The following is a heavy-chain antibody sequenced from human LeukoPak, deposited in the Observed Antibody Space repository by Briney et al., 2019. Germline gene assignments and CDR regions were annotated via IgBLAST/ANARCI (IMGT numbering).Heavy chain of an antibody. J-gene: IGHJ4*02. Sequence: PGGSLRLSCAASGFTFSSYWMSWVRQAPGKGLEWVANIKQDGSEKYYVDSVKGRFTISRDNAKTSLYLQMNSLRAEDTAVYYCARRLGVTVAAFDYWGQGTLVTVSS. CDR2: IKQDGSEK. CDR3: ARRLGVTVAAFDY. D-gene: IGHD6-6*01. V-gene: IGHV3-7*01. CDR1: GFTFSSYW.